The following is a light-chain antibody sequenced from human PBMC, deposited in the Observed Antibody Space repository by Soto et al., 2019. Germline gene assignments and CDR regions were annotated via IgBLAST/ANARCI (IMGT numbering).Light chain of an antibody. J-gene: IGKJ4*01. V-gene: IGKV3D-15*01. Sequence: ETLMTQSPATLSASPGERVTLSCRASQNINFNLAWYQQKPGQAPRVLIYGASSRASGIPDRFSGSGSGTDFTLTISGLEHDDVALSYCQQYHNWPPLTFGGGTRVEIK. CDR1: QNINFN. CDR2: GAS. CDR3: QQYHNWPPLT.